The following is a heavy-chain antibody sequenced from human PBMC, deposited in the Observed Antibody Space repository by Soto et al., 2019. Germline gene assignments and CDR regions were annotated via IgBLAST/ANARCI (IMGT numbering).Heavy chain of an antibody. V-gene: IGHV1-3*01. J-gene: IGHJ6*02. CDR1: GYTFTSYA. CDR2: INAGNGNT. Sequence: ASVKVSCKASGYTFTSYAMHWVRQAPGQRLEWMGWINAGNGNTKYSQKFQGRVTITRDTSASTAYMELSSLRSEDTAVYYCASSRGAGGGIAARSYYYYGMDVWGQGTTVTVSS. D-gene: IGHD6-6*01. CDR3: ASSRGAGGGIAARSYYYYGMDV.